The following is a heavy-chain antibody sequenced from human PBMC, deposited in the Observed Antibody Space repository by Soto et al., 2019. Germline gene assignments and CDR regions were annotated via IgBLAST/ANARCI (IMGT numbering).Heavy chain of an antibody. CDR2: IYPGDSDT. V-gene: IGHV5-51*01. D-gene: IGHD1-1*01. J-gene: IGHJ3*02. Sequence: GESLKISCKGSGYSFTSYWIGWVRQMPGKGLEWMGIIYPGDSDTRYSPSFQGQVTISADKSISTAYLQWSSLKAPDTAMYYCARPTTGTPQPTPAFDIWGQGTMVTVSS. CDR3: ARPTTGTPQPTPAFDI. CDR1: GYSFTSYW.